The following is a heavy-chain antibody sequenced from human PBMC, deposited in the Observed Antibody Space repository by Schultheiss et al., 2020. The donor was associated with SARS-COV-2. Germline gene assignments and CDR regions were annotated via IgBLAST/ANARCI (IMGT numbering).Heavy chain of an antibody. D-gene: IGHD2-2*01. V-gene: IGHV3-30-3*01. CDR3: TTDLVISGDIVVVPAATPYGMDV. Sequence: GGSLRLSCAASGFTFSSYAMHWVRQAPGKGLEWVAVISYDGSNKYYADSVKGRFTISRDNSKNTLYLQMNSLKTEDTAVYYCTTDLVISGDIVVVPAATPYGMDVWGQGTTVTVSS. CDR2: ISYDGSNK. CDR1: GFTFSSYA. J-gene: IGHJ6*02.